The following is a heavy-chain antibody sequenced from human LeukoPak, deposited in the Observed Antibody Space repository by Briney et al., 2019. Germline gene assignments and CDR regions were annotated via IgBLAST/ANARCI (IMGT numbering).Heavy chain of an antibody. D-gene: IGHD5-24*01. V-gene: IGHV3-48*03. J-gene: IGHJ4*02. CDR1: GFTFSSYE. Sequence: GGSLRLSCAASGFTFSSYEMNWVRQAPGKGLEWVSYISSSGSTIYYADSVKGRFTISRDNAKNSLYLQMNSLRAEDTAVYYCARVAGMATVDYWRQGTLVTVSS. CDR2: ISSSGSTI. CDR3: ARVAGMATVDY.